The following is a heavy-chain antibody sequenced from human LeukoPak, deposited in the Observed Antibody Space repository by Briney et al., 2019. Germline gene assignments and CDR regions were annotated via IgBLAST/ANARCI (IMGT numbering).Heavy chain of an antibody. V-gene: IGHV3-48*02. D-gene: IGHD1-26*01. Sequence: PGGSLRLSCAASGFIFSSFGMNWVRQAPGKGLEWVSYISGGSGTIYYADSVRGRFTISRDNAQRSLYLQMNSLRDEDTAVYYCARDLYSGAYTFDNWGQGTLVTVSS. CDR3: ARDLYSGAYTFDN. J-gene: IGHJ4*02. CDR2: ISGGSGTI. CDR1: GFIFSSFG.